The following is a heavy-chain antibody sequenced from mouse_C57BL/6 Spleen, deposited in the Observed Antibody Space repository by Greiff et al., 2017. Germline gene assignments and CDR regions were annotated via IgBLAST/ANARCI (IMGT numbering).Heavy chain of an antibody. J-gene: IGHJ2*01. CDR3: ARKAGESNHYYIDY. CDR2: IWCDDDK. D-gene: IGHD2-5*01. CDR1: GFSLSTYGMG. Sequence: QVTLKVSGPGILQPSQTLSLTCSFSGFSLSTYGMGVGWIRQPSGKGLEWLAHIWCDDDKYSNPALNSWPTISKDTSKSQVFLKIANVKTADTATYYCARKAGESNHYYIDYWGQGTTLTVSS. V-gene: IGHV8-8*01.